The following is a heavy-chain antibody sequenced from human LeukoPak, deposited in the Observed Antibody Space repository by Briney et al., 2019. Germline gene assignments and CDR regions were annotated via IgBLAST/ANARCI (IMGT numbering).Heavy chain of an antibody. J-gene: IGHJ5*02. D-gene: IGHD3-16*01. CDR3: AKGDKMLTWRRTYNRFDP. V-gene: IGHV3-74*01. CDR1: GIIFSNYW. CDR2: INRDGSST. Sequence: GGSLRLSCAASGIIFSNYWMHWVRQAPGKGLVWVSRINRDGSSTSYADSVKGRFTISRDNAKNTLYLQMNSLRAEDTAVYYCAKGDKMLTWRRTYNRFDPWGQGTLVTVSS.